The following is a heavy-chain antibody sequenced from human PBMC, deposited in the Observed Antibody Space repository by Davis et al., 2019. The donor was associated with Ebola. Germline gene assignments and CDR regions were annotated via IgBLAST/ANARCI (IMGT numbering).Heavy chain of an antibody. Sequence: GESLKISCAASGFMFSNYAMNWVRQAPGKGLEWVSGISGNGRATYYADSVKGRFTISRDKSNTTLDLQMNILTPEDTAVYYCAKAYCAADCSYILHFYQYMDVWGKGTTVTVS. CDR1: GFMFSNYA. V-gene: IGHV3-23*01. D-gene: IGHD2-21*01. J-gene: IGHJ6*03. CDR3: AKAYCAADCSYILHFYQYMDV. CDR2: ISGNGRAT.